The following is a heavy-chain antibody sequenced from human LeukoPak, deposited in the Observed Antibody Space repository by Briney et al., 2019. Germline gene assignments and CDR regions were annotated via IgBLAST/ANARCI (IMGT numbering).Heavy chain of an antibody. CDR3: ARDGHAYGRGSPHY. CDR1: GFTFSDYY. CDR2: ISSSGSTK. D-gene: IGHD3-10*01. V-gene: IGHV3-11*01. Sequence: GGSLRLSCAASGFTFSDYYMSWIRQAPGKGLEWVSYISSSGSTKYYADSVKCRFTISRDNAKNSYLQMNSLRAEDTAVYYCARDGHAYGRGSPHYWGQGTLVTVSS. J-gene: IGHJ4*02.